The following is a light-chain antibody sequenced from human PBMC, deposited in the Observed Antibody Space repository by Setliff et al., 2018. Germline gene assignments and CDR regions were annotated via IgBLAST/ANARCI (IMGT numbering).Light chain of an antibody. Sequence: QSVLTQPPSVSAAPGQKVTISCSGRSSNIGNNYVSWYQQLPGTAPKLLIYDNNKRPSGIPARFSASKSGTSATLAITRLQTGDEADYYCGTWDGSLSGVVFGTGTKGTVL. CDR3: GTWDGSLSGVV. CDR1: SSNIGNNY. J-gene: IGLJ1*01. V-gene: IGLV1-51*01. CDR2: DNN.